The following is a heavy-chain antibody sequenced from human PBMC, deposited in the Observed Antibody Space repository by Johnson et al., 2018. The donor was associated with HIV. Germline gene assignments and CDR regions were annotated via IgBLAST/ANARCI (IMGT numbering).Heavy chain of an antibody. V-gene: IGHV3-64*04. CDR3: AKEGGRITMIVVEPDAFDI. Sequence: QVQLVESGGGLVQPGGSLRLSCTASGFTFSSYAMHWVRQAPGKGLEYVSAISSSGGRTYYADSVKGRFTISRDNSKNTLYLQMNSLRAEDTAVYYCAKEGGRITMIVVEPDAFDIWGQGTMVTVSS. J-gene: IGHJ3*02. CDR2: ISSSGGRT. CDR1: GFTFSSYA. D-gene: IGHD3-22*01.